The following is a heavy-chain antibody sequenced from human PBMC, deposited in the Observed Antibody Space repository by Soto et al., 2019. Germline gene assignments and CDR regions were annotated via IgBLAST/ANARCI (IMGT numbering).Heavy chain of an antibody. D-gene: IGHD2-8*02. V-gene: IGHV3-23*01. J-gene: IGHJ4*02. Sequence: GGSLRLSCAASGFTFSSYAMSWVRQGPGKGLEWVSAISGSGGSTYYADSVKGRFTISRDNSKNTLYLQMNSLRAEDTAVYYCAKEHIVPEGTGSYFDDWGQGTLVTVSS. CDR2: ISGSGGST. CDR3: AKEHIVPEGTGSYFDD. CDR1: GFTFSSYA.